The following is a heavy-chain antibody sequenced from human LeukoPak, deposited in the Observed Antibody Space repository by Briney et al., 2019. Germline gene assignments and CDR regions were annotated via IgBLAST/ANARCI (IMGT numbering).Heavy chain of an antibody. CDR2: ISYDGSNK. CDR1: GFTFSSYA. J-gene: IGHJ4*02. Sequence: GGSLRLSCAASGFTFSSYAMHWVRQAPGKGLEWVAVISYDGSNKYYADSVKGRFTISRDNSKNTLYLQMNSLRAEDTAVYYCARARGPYGDYVGGSFDYWGQGTLVTVSS. D-gene: IGHD4-17*01. CDR3: ARARGPYGDYVGGSFDY. V-gene: IGHV3-30*04.